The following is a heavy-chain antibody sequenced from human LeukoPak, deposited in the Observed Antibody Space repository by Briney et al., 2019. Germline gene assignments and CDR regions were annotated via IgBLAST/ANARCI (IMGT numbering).Heavy chain of an antibody. CDR1: GGSFSGYY. CDR3: ARVRAVAWSDY. D-gene: IGHD6-19*01. J-gene: IGHJ4*02. CDR2: INHSGST. V-gene: IGHV4-34*01. Sequence: PSETQSLTCAVYGGSFSGYYWSWIRQPPGKGLEWIGEINHSGSTNYNPSLKSRVTISVDTSKNQFSLKLSSVTAADTAVYYCARVRAVAWSDYWGQGTLVTVSS.